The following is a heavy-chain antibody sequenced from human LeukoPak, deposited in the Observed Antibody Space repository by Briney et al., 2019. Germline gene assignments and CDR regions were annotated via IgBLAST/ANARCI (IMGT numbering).Heavy chain of an antibody. J-gene: IGHJ4*02. D-gene: IGHD3-10*01. V-gene: IGHV3-23*01. CDR3: AKEHARGFDY. Sequence: PGGSLRLSCAASGFTFSNYVMSWVRQAPGKGLEWVSAISGSGGSTYYADSVKGRFTISRDNSKNTLYLQMNSLRAEDTAVCYCAKEHARGFDYWGQGTLVTVSS. CDR2: ISGSGGST. CDR1: GFTFSNYV.